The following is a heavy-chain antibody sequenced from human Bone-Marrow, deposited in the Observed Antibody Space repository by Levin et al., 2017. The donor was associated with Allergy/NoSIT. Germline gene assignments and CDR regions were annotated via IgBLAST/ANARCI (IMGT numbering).Heavy chain of an antibody. J-gene: IGHJ4*02. V-gene: IGHV3-23*01. CDR1: GFTFSNYA. CDR2: IGNRGGNT. D-gene: IGHD5-18*01. Sequence: PGGSLRLSCGASGFTFSNYAMNWVRQAPGKGLEWVSSIGNRGGNTYYADSVKGRFTISRDNSKDTLYLQMNSLRVEETAVYYCAKDRDNYGWDFNYWGRGSLVTVSS. CDR3: AKDRDNYGWDFNY.